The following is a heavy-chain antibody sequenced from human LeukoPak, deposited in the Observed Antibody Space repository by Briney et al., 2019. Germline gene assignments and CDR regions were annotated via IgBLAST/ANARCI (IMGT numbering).Heavy chain of an antibody. D-gene: IGHD3-10*01. Sequence: SQTLSLTCTVSGGSISSGGYYWSWIRQHPGKGLEWVGYIYYSGSTYYNPSLKSRVTISVDTSKNQFSLKLSSVTAADTAVYYCARDSMAQRWLGTDYWGQGTLVTVSS. CDR2: IYYSGST. V-gene: IGHV4-31*03. CDR3: ARDSMAQRWLGTDY. J-gene: IGHJ4*02. CDR1: GGSISSGGYY.